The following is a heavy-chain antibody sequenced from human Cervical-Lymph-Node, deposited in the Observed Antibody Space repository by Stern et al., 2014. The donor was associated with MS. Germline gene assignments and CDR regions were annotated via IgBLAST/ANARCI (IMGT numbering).Heavy chain of an antibody. CDR3: ARAGGTYLDDAFDI. Sequence: QLVESGGGLVQPGRSLRLSCAASGFIFDNYAMHLVRQAPGKGLEWVSGISWDSDNIGFADFVRGRFTISRDNAKRSLYLQMNNLRPEDTAFYYCARAGGTYLDDAFDIWGQGTVVTVSS. D-gene: IGHD2-8*02. CDR2: ISWDSDNI. CDR1: GFIFDNYA. V-gene: IGHV3-9*01. J-gene: IGHJ3*02.